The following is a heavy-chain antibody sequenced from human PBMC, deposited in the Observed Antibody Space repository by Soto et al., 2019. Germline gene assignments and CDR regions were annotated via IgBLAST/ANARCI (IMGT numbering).Heavy chain of an antibody. V-gene: IGHV4-30-2*01. CDR1: WGSISNGGYS. Sequence: SGALCLPLAVSWGSISNGGYSWSLHRQPPGKGLEWIGYIYHSGSTYYNPSLKSRVTISVDTSKNQFSLQVSSVTAADTAIYYCARDPGRALAVDWGEGTLGTVSS. CDR2: IYHSGST. CDR3: ARDPGRALAVD. J-gene: IGHJ4*02. D-gene: IGHD6-19*01.